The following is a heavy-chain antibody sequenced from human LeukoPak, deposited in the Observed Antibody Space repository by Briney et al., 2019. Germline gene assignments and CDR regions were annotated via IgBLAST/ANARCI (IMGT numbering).Heavy chain of an antibody. CDR3: VRGTPAPGMDY. CDR1: GYPFTAHF. CDR2: IDTTTGNP. J-gene: IGHJ4*02. Sequence: ASVKLSCKASGYPFTAHFLNWVRQAPGQGLEWMGNIDTTTGNPRYAQDFTGRFVFSLDTSVSTAYLQITSLKADDTAAYYCVRGTPAPGMDYWGQGAQVTVSS. D-gene: IGHD3-10*01. V-gene: IGHV7-4-1*02.